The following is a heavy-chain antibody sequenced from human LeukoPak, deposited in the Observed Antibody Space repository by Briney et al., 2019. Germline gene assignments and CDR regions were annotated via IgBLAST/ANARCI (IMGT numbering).Heavy chain of an antibody. D-gene: IGHD6-6*01. CDR2: ISGSGGST. J-gene: IGHJ4*02. CDR3: AKMGGSIAARPNYFDY. V-gene: IGHV3-23*01. CDR1: GFTFSSYA. Sequence: GGSLRLSCAASGFTFSSYAMNWVRQAPGRGLEWVSAISGSGGSTYYADSVKGRFTVSRDNSKNTLYLQMNSLRAEDTAIYYCAKMGGSIAARPNYFDYWGQGTLVTVSS.